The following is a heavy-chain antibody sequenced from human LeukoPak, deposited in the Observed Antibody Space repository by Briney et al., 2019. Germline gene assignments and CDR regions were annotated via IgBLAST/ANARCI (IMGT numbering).Heavy chain of an antibody. J-gene: IGHJ3*02. V-gene: IGHV4-28*02. CDR2: IYYTGNI. Sequence: PSETLSLTCTVSDYSISSSNFWGWIRRPPGKGLEWIAYIYYTGNIYYNPSLKSRVTMSIDTSKNQFSLKLTSVTAVDTAVYYCARTVADYAFDIWGQGTMVTVSS. CDR1: DYSISSSNF. D-gene: IGHD6-19*01. CDR3: ARTVADYAFDI.